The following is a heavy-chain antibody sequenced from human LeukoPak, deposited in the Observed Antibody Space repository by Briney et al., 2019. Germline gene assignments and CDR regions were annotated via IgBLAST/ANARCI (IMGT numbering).Heavy chain of an antibody. J-gene: IGHJ4*02. CDR1: GFTFSSYA. D-gene: IGHD3-10*01. CDR3: VKGGARAGRGGVLLWFGEFKFDY. V-gene: IGHV3-64D*06. Sequence: GGSLRLSCSASGFTFSSYAMHWVRQAPGKGLEYVSAISSNGGSTYYADSVKGRFTISRDNSKNTLYLQMSSLRAEDTAVYYCVKGGARAGRGGVLLWFGEFKFDYWGQGTLVTVSS. CDR2: ISSNGGST.